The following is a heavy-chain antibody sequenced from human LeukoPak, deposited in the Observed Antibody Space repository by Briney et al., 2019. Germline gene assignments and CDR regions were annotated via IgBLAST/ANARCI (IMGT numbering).Heavy chain of an antibody. CDR3: ASGSSGWLWYFDL. CDR1: GYSISSGYY. J-gene: IGHJ2*01. CDR2: IYDTGSN. V-gene: IGHV4-38-2*01. D-gene: IGHD6-19*01. Sequence: SETLSLTRAVSGYSISSGYYWGWIRQPPGKGLEWIGSIYDTGSNYYTPSLKSRVTISIDTSKNQFSLKLSSVTAADTAVYYCASGSSGWLWYFDLWGRGTLVTVSS.